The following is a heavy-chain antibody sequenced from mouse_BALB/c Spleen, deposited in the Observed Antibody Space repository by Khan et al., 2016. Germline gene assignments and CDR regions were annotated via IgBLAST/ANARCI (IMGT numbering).Heavy chain of an antibody. Sequence: QVQLKESGPGLVAPSQSLSITCTVSGFSLTSYGVHWVRQPPGKGLEWLGVIWAGGSTNYNSALMSSLSISKDNSKSQVFLKMNSLQTDDTAMYYCARVYYGNYAWFAYWGQGTLVTVSA. CDR1: GFSLTSYG. CDR2: IWAGGST. V-gene: IGHV2-9*02. CDR3: ARVYYGNYAWFAY. J-gene: IGHJ3*01. D-gene: IGHD2-1*01.